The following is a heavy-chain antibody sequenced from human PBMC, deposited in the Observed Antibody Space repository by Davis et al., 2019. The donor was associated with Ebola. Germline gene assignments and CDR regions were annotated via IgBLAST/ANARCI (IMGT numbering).Heavy chain of an antibody. CDR2: IYHSGST. J-gene: IGHJ6*02. V-gene: IGHV4-34*01. CDR3: ASPPGYYGMDV. Sequence: SETLSLTCAVYGGSFSGYYWSWIRQPPGKGLEWIGYIYHSGSTYYNPSLKSRVTISVDTSKNQFSLKLSSVTAADTAVYYCASPPGYYGMDVWGQGTTVTVSS. CDR1: GGSFSGYY.